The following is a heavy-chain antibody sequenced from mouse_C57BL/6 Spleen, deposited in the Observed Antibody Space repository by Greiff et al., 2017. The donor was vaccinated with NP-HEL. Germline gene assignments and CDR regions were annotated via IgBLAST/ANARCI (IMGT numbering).Heavy chain of an antibody. V-gene: IGHV1-53*01. CDR2: INPSNGGT. J-gene: IGHJ2*01. CDR1: GYTFTSYW. CDR3: ARSEGARGYYFDY. D-gene: IGHD3-1*01. Sequence: QVQLQQPGTELVKPGASGYTFTSYWMHWVKQRPGQGLEWIGNINPSNGGTNYNEKFKSKATLTVDKSSSTAYMQLSSLTSEDSAVYYCARSEGARGYYFDYWGQGTTLTVSS.